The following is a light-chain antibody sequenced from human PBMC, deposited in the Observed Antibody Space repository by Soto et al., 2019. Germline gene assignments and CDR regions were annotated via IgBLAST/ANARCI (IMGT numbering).Light chain of an antibody. J-gene: IGLJ2*01. V-gene: IGLV1-47*01. CDR3: AAWDDSLSGHVV. CDR1: SSTIGSNS. CDR2: RNI. Sequence: QSVLTQPPSASGTPGQRVTISCSGSSSTIGSNSVYWYQQLPGTAPKLLIYRNIQRPSGVPDRFSGSKSGTSASLAISGLRSEDEADYYCAAWDDSLSGHVVFGGGTKLTVL.